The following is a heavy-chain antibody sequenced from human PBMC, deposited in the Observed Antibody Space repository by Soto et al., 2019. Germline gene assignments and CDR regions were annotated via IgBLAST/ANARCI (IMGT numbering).Heavy chain of an antibody. J-gene: IGHJ4*02. CDR2: IYSAGDT. CDR3: ARGLRGAIREKSLDY. D-gene: IGHD3-10*01. V-gene: IGHV3-66*01. CDR1: GFTVTSNF. Sequence: EVQLLESGGGVVQPGGSLRLSCVASGFTVTSNFMSWVRQAPGKGLEWVSVIYSAGDTNYADSVRGRFTFSRDISKNTLYLQMNSLRAEDTAVYYCARGLRGAIREKSLDYWGQGTLVTVS.